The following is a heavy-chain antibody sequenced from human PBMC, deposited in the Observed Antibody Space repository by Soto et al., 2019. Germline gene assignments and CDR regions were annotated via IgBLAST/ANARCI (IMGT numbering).Heavy chain of an antibody. D-gene: IGHD1-26*01. CDR3: VRLIGNSWLDF. J-gene: IGHJ5*01. Sequence: QVQLQQSEPGLVKPSQTLSLTCAISGDSVSSSSVTWNWIRQSPSRGLEWLGRTYYRSKWYNDYAESVKSRLTINPDTSKNQFSLHLNSVTPEDTAVYYCVRLIGNSWLDFWGQGTLVTVSS. CDR1: GDSVSSSSVT. V-gene: IGHV6-1*01. CDR2: TYYRSKWYN.